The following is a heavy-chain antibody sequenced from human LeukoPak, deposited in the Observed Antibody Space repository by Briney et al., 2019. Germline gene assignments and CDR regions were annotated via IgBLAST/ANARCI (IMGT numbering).Heavy chain of an antibody. Sequence: GGSLRLSCAASGFTFDDYGMSWVRQAPGKGLEWVSGINWNGGSTGYADSVKGRFTISRDNAKNSLYLQMNSLRAEDTALYYCARENSGSYYDYYYYYMDVWGKGTTVTVS. D-gene: IGHD1-26*01. J-gene: IGHJ6*03. CDR2: INWNGGST. V-gene: IGHV3-20*04. CDR1: GFTFDDYG. CDR3: ARENSGSYYDYYYYYMDV.